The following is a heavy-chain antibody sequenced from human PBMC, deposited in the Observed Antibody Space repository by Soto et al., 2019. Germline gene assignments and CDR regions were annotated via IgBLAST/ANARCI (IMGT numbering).Heavy chain of an antibody. V-gene: IGHV1-69*01. Sequence: QVQLVQSGAEVKKPGSSVKVSGKASGGTFSSYAISWVRQAPGHGLEWMGGIITIFGTANYAQKFQGRVTITADESTSTAYMDLSSLRAEDTAVYYCARDQYYYDSSGGVGAFDIWGHGTMVTVSS. J-gene: IGHJ3*02. D-gene: IGHD3-22*01. CDR1: GGTFSSYA. CDR3: ARDQYYYDSSGGVGAFDI. CDR2: IITIFGTA.